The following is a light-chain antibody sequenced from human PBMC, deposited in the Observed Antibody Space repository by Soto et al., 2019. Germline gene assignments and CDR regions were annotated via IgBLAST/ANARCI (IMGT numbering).Light chain of an antibody. V-gene: IGKV3-15*01. J-gene: IGKJ1*01. CDR3: QQYNNWPPT. CDR2: GAS. CDR1: QSVRSN. Sequence: EILMTQSPSTLPVSPGERATLSCRASQSVRSNLAWYQQKPGQAPRLLIYGASTRATGIPARFSGSGSGTEFTLTISSLQSEDFAVYYCQQYNNWPPTFGQGTKVDIK.